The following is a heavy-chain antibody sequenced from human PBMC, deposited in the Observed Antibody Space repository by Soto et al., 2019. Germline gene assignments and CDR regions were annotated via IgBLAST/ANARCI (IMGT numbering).Heavy chain of an antibody. V-gene: IGHV4-34*01. D-gene: IGHD3-9*01. CDR1: GGSLSGYY. CDR3: ARAHRRYDISV. CDR2: INHSGYT. J-gene: IGHJ6*02. Sequence: QVQLQQWGAGLLKPSETLSLTCAVYGGSLSGYYWTWIRRSPGKGLEWIGEINHSGYTNYNPSLNSRVTISVDMSKSQFSLRLTSVTAADTAVYFCARAHRRYDISVWGQGTTVTVSS.